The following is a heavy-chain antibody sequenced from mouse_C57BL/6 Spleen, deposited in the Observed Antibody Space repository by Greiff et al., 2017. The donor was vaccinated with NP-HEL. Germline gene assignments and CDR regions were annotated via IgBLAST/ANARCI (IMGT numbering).Heavy chain of an antibody. CDR2: ISYDGSN. V-gene: IGHV3-6*01. CDR1: GYSITSGYY. D-gene: IGHD2-3*01. CDR3: ASPIYDGYLFAY. Sequence: VQLKQSGPGLVKPSQSLSLTCSVTGYSITSGYYWNWIRQFPGNKLEWMGYISYDGSNNYIPSLQNRISITRDTSKNQFFLKLNSVTTEDTATDDGASPIYDGYLFAYWGQGTLVTVSA. J-gene: IGHJ3*01.